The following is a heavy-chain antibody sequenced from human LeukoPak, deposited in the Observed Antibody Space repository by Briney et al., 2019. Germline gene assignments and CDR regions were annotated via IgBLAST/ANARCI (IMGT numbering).Heavy chain of an antibody. Sequence: GGSLRLSCAVSGLTFSDYWMHWVRQAPGKGLVWVSRISNDGTSTSYADSVKGRFTISRDNSKNTLYLQMNSLRAEDTAVYYCARDAYAVADYWGQGTLVTVSS. CDR3: ARDAYAVADY. V-gene: IGHV3-74*01. CDR1: GLTFSDYW. D-gene: IGHD4-17*01. CDR2: ISNDGTST. J-gene: IGHJ4*02.